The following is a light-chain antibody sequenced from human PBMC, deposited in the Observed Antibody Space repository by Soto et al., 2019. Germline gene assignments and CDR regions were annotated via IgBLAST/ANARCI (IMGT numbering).Light chain of an antibody. CDR3: CSYAGSWTVV. V-gene: IGLV2-23*01. CDR2: EGS. CDR1: SSDVGKYNL. Sequence: QSALTQPASVSWSPGQSITISCTGTSSDVGKYNLVSWYQQDPDKAPKLMIYEGSVRPSGVSNRFSGSKSGNTASLTISGLQAEDEADYYCCSYAGSWTVVFGGGTKLTVL. J-gene: IGLJ2*01.